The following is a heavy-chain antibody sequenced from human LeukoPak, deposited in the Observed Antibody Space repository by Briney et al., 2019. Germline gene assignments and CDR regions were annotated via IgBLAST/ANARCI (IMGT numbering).Heavy chain of an antibody. Sequence: PGGSLRLSCAASGFTFSSYAMSWVRQAPGKGLEWVSGISGSGGSTYYADSVKGRFTISRDNSKNTLYLQMNSLRAEDTAVYYCAKDPPQQLVEGWFDPWGQGTLVTVSS. CDR3: AKDPPQQLVEGWFDP. CDR2: ISGSGGST. V-gene: IGHV3-23*01. CDR1: GFTFSSYA. D-gene: IGHD6-13*01. J-gene: IGHJ5*02.